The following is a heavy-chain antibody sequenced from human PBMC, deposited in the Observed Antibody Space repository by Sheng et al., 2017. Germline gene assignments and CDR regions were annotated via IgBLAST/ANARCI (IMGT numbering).Heavy chain of an antibody. CDR1: GFTFSNAW. CDR2: IKSKTDGGTT. V-gene: IGHV3-15*01. CDR3: TTGGIPGGYYMDV. J-gene: IGHJ6*03. D-gene: IGHD3-16*01. Sequence: EVQLVESGGGLVKPGGSLRLSCAASGFTFSNAWMSWVRQAPGKGLEWVGRIKSKTDGGTTDYAAPVKGRFTISRDDSKNTLYLQMNSLKTEDTAVYYCTTGGIPGGYYMDVWGKGTTVTVSS.